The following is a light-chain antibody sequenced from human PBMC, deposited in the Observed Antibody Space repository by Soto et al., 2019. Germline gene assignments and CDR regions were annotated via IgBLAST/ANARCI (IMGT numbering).Light chain of an antibody. J-gene: IGKJ2*01. CDR2: GVF. V-gene: IGKV3-20*01. CDR1: QGITSNR. CDR3: QHYDGSPRT. Sequence: ENVLTQSPGTVSLSPGERATLSCRVSQGITSNRLAWYQQKPGQAPRLLIYGVFNRAAGIPDRFSGSGSGTYFTLTITRLEPEDSAVYFCQHYDGSPRTFGQGTKLEIK.